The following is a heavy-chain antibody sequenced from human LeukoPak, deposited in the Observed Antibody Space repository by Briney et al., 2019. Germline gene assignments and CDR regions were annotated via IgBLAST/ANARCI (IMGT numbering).Heavy chain of an antibody. D-gene: IGHD3-10*01. CDR1: GGSISSYY. CDR3: ASITNPYVP. J-gene: IGHJ5*02. V-gene: IGHV4-59*01. Sequence: SETLYLTCTVSGGSISSYYWNWVRQPPGKGLEWIGYIYYSGSTNYNPTPKSRVTISVDTSKNQFSLKLSAVTAADTAVYYCASITNPYVPWGQGTLVTVSS. CDR2: IYYSGST.